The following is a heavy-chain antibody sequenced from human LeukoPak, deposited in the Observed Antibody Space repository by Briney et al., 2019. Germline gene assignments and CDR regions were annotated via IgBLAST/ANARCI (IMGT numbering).Heavy chain of an antibody. CDR3: ARVVDCSSSSCYAPGFDY. V-gene: IGHV4-34*01. Sequence: SETLSLTCTVYGGSFSGYYWSWIRQPPGKGLEWIGEINHSGSTNYNPSLKSRVTISVDTSKNQFSLKLSSVTAADTAVYYCARVVDCSSSSCYAPGFDYWGQGTLVTVSS. CDR2: INHSGST. CDR1: GGSFSGYY. J-gene: IGHJ4*02. D-gene: IGHD2-2*01.